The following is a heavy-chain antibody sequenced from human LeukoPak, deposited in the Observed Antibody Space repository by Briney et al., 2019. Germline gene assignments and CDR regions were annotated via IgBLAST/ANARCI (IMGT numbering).Heavy chain of an antibody. Sequence: TGGSLRLSCAASGFTFSSYAMHWVRQAPGKGLEWVAVISYDGSNKYYADSVKGRFTISRDNSKNTLYLQMNSLRAEDTAVYYCARDPSDPFEHYSGSYYGLDYWSQGTLVTVSP. J-gene: IGHJ4*02. CDR3: ARDPSDPFEHYSGSYYGLDY. CDR2: ISYDGSNK. CDR1: GFTFSSYA. V-gene: IGHV3-30*04. D-gene: IGHD1-26*01.